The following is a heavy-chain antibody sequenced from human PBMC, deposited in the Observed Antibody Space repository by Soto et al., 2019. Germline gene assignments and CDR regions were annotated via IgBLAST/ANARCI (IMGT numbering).Heavy chain of an antibody. CDR2: MYHSAST. J-gene: IGHJ5*02. CDR3: ARAILFRFLEWSPNWPDP. V-gene: IGHV4-4*02. CDR1: SGSISSNNW. D-gene: IGHD3-3*01. Sequence: QVQLQESGPGLVKASGTLSLTCADSSGSISSNNWWSWVRQTPGKGLEWIGEMYHSASTNYNSSLKTRVTISVDTSKNQFSLKLSSLTAADTAVYYCARAILFRFLEWSPNWPDPWGQGTLVTVSS.